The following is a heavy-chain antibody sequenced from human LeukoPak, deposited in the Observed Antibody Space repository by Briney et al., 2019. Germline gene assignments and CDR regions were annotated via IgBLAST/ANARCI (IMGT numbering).Heavy chain of an antibody. J-gene: IGHJ4*02. Sequence: SETLSLTCAVYGGSFSGYYWSWIRQPPGKGLEWIGEINHSGSTNYNPSLKSRVTISVGASKNQFSLKLSSVTAADTAVYYCARSYSSGWYYDYWGQGTLVTVSS. V-gene: IGHV4-34*01. CDR1: GGSFSGYY. D-gene: IGHD6-19*01. CDR3: ARSYSSGWYYDY. CDR2: INHSGST.